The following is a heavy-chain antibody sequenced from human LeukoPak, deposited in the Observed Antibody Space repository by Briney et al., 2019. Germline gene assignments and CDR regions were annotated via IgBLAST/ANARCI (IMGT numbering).Heavy chain of an antibody. D-gene: IGHD4-11*01. CDR2: IYYSGST. J-gene: IGHJ5*02. CDR1: GGSIGSSTYY. V-gene: IGHV4-39*01. CDR3: ARSTTIKGWFDP. Sequence: SETLSLTCTVSGGSIGSSTYYWGWIRQPPGKGLEWIGSIYYSGSTYYNPSLKSRVTISVDTSKNQFSLNLTSVTAADTVVYYCARSTTIKGWFDPWGRGTLVTVSS.